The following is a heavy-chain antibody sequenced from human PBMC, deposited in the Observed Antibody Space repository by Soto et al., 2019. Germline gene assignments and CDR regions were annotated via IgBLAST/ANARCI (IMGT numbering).Heavy chain of an antibody. V-gene: IGHV4-59*12. J-gene: IGHJ6*02. Sequence: SETLSLTCTVSGGSISSYYWSWIRQPPGKGLEWIGYIYYSGSTNYNPSLKSRVTISVDTSKNQFSLKLSSVTAADTAVYYCARGRGTMVRGVRNGMDVWGQGTTVTVSS. CDR2: IYYSGST. D-gene: IGHD3-10*01. CDR1: GGSISSYY. CDR3: ARGRGTMVRGVRNGMDV.